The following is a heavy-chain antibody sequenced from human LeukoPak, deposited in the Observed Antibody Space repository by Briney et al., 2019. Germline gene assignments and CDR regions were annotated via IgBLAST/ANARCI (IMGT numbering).Heavy chain of an antibody. V-gene: IGHV3-30-3*01. CDR2: ISYDGSNK. D-gene: IGHD3-16*02. J-gene: IGHJ1*01. CDR1: GFTFGSYA. CDR3: VRDRPGVWGSYRLFQH. Sequence: PGGSLRLSCAACGFTFGSYAMHWVRQAPGKGLQWVAVISYDGSNKYYADSVKGRFTISRDNSKNTLYLQMNSLRAEDTAVYYCVRDRPGVWGSYRLFQHWGQGTLVTVSS.